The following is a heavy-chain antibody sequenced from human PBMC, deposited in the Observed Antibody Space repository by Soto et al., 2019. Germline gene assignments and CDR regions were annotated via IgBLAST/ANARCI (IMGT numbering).Heavy chain of an antibody. J-gene: IGHJ4*02. CDR1: GGPFSDDAHL. CDR3: ARANAYNYVRYFFDF. Sequence: PSETLSLPCTVSGGPFSDDAHLWSWLRQSPGMGLEWMGHISSSERASYNPSLQSRLSISRDTSKKQFSLSLTSVTAADTAVYFCARANAYNYVRYFFDFWGQGALVTSPQ. CDR2: ISSSERA. V-gene: IGHV4-30-4*01. D-gene: IGHD5-12*01.